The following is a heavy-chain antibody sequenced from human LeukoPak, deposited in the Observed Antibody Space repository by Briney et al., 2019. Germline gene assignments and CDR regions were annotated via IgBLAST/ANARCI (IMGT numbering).Heavy chain of an antibody. CDR3: AKEGCGGDCFDY. J-gene: IGHJ4*02. V-gene: IGHV3-30*18. Sequence: PGGSLRLSCAASGFTFRSYGMHGVRQAPGKGLEWVADISDEGSHKHYADSVKGRFSISRDNPNNTLFLQMNSLRDEDTAVYYCAKEGCGGDCFDYWGQGTLVTVSS. CDR2: ISDEGSHK. CDR1: GFTFRSYG. D-gene: IGHD2-21*01.